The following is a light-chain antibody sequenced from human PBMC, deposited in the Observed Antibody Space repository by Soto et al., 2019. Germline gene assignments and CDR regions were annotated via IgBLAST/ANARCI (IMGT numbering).Light chain of an antibody. CDR1: SSDAGNYNF. CDR2: EDS. J-gene: IGLJ3*02. Sequence: QSALTQPASVSGSPGQSITISCTGTSSDAGNYNFVSWYQQHPGKAPKVIIYEDSTRPSGVSNRISGSKSGNTASLTISGLQAEDEADYYCCSYAGSSTSWVFGGGT. CDR3: CSYAGSSTSWV. V-gene: IGLV2-23*01.